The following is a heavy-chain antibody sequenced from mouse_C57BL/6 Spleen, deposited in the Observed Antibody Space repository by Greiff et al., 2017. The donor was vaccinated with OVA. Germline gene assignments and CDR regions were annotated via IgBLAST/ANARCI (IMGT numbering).Heavy chain of an antibody. D-gene: IGHD2-2*01. CDR2: IDPSDSET. J-gene: IGHJ2*01. CDR3: ARGWLPPEDYFDY. CDR1: GYTFTSYW. V-gene: IGHV1-52*01. Sequence: QVQLQQPGAELVRPGSSVKLSCKASGYTFTSYWMHWVKQRPIQGLEWIGNIDPSDSETHYNQKFKDKATLTVDKSSSTAYMQLSSLTSEDSAVYYCARGWLPPEDYFDYWGQGTTLTVSS.